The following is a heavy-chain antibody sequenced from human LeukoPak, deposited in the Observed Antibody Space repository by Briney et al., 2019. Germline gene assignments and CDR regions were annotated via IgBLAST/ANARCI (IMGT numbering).Heavy chain of an antibody. CDR1: GYTVTSYY. Sequence: GASVKVSCKASGYTVTSYYMHWVRQAHGQGLEWMGILNPSGGSTSYAQKFQGRATLTRATSTSTVYMELSSLRSEDTAVYYCASVYNYGMDVWGQGTTVTVSS. CDR3: ASVYNYGMDV. CDR2: LNPSGGST. V-gene: IGHV1-46*01. J-gene: IGHJ6*02.